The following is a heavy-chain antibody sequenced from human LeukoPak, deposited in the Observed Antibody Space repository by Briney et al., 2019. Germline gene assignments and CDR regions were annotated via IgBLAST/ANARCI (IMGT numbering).Heavy chain of an antibody. V-gene: IGHV1-8*03. J-gene: IGHJ3*02. CDR3: ARVGNSYGESAFDI. Sequence: ASVKVSCKASGYTFTSYDINWVRQATGQGLEWMGWMNPNSGNTGYAQKFQGRVTITRNTSISTAYMELSSLRSEDTAVYYCARVGNSYGESAFDIWGQGTMVTVSS. D-gene: IGHD5-18*01. CDR1: GYTFTSYD. CDR2: MNPNSGNT.